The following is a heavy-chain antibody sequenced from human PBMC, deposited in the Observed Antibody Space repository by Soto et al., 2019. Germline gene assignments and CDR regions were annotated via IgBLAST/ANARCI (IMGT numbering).Heavy chain of an antibody. D-gene: IGHD6-19*01. CDR3: ARDVVSSGWYYYGMDV. J-gene: IGHJ6*02. CDR1: GFTVSSNY. Sequence: GGSLRLSCAASGFTVSSNYMSWVRQAPGKGLEWVSVIYSGGSTYYADSVKGRFTISRDNSKNTLYLQMNSLRAEDTAVYYCARDVVSSGWYYYGMDVWGQGTTITVSS. V-gene: IGHV3-53*01. CDR2: IYSGGST.